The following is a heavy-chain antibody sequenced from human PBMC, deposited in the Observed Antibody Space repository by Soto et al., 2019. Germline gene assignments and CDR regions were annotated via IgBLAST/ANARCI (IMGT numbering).Heavy chain of an antibody. CDR2: ISWNSGRI. CDR1: GFTFDDYS. V-gene: IGHV3-9*01. D-gene: IGHD2-2*01. CDR3: SKGGTSHTYYLDS. Sequence: PGGSLRLSCAASGFTFDDYSMHWVRQAPGKGLEWVSVISWNSGRIGYADSVKGRFTISRDNAKNSLYLQMNSLRVEDTALYYCSKGGTSHTYYLDSWGQGALVTVSS. J-gene: IGHJ4*02.